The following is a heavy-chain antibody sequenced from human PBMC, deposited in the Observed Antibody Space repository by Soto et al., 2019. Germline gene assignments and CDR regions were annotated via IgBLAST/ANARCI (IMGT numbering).Heavy chain of an antibody. V-gene: IGHV1-18*01. CDR3: ARDDTVLRYFDPLPPNYYYYGMDV. Sequence: QVQLVQSGAEVKKPGASVKVSCKASGYTFTSYGISWVRQAPGQGLEWMGWISAYNGNTNYAQKLPGRVTMTTDTATSTAYMELRSLRSDDTAVYYCARDDTVLRYFDPLPPNYYYYGMDVWGQGTTVTVSS. CDR1: GYTFTSYG. J-gene: IGHJ6*02. CDR2: ISAYNGNT. D-gene: IGHD3-9*01.